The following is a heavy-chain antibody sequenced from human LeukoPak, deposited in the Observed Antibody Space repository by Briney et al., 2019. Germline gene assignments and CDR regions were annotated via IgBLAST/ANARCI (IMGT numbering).Heavy chain of an antibody. J-gene: IGHJ4*02. Sequence: SETLSLTCTVSGGSISSYYWSWIRQPPGKGLEWIGYIYYSGSTNYNPYLKSRVTISVDTSKNQFSLKLSSVTAADTAVYYCARGGQWQLDYWGQGALVSVSS. CDR3: ARGGQWQLDY. D-gene: IGHD6-19*01. CDR1: GGSISSYY. CDR2: IYYSGST. V-gene: IGHV4-59*01.